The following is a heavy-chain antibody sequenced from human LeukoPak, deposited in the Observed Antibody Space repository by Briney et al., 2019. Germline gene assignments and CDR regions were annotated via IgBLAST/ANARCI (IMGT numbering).Heavy chain of an antibody. Sequence: SETLSLTCTVSGGSISSGSYYWSWIRQPAGKGLEWIGRIYTSGSTNYNPSLKSRVTISVDTSKNQFSLKLSSVTAADTAVYYCAREYYGGAYFDYWGQGTLVTVSS. CDR3: AREYYGGAYFDY. J-gene: IGHJ4*02. D-gene: IGHD4-23*01. V-gene: IGHV4-61*02. CDR1: GGSISSGSYY. CDR2: IYTSGST.